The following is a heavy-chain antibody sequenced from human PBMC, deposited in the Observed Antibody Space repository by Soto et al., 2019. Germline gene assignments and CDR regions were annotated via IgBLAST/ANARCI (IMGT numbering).Heavy chain of an antibody. D-gene: IGHD6-13*01. V-gene: IGHV3-15*01. J-gene: IGHJ4*02. CDR3: ARGMYSSSWPFDY. CDR2: IKSKTDGGTT. CDR1: GFTFTNAW. Sequence: GGSLRLSCAASGFTFTNAWMSWVRQAPGKGLEWVARIKSKTDGGTTDYATPVKGRFTISRDDSKNTLYLQMNSLRTEDTAVYYCARGMYSSSWPFDYWGQGTLVTVSS.